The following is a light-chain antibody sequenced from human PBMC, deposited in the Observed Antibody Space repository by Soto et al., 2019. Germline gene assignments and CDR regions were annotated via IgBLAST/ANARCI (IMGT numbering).Light chain of an antibody. CDR3: QQYYSYWT. CDR1: QSIGRW. Sequence: DIQMTQSTSTLPASVGDRVTITCRASQSIGRWLAWYQQKPGKAPKLLIFDASNLENGVPARFSGSRSGPEFSLTISSLQPDDFATYYCQQYYSYWTFGQGTKVDIK. J-gene: IGKJ1*01. CDR2: DAS. V-gene: IGKV1-5*01.